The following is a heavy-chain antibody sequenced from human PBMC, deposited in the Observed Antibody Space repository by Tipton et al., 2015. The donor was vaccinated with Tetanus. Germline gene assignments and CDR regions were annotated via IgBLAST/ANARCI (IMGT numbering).Heavy chain of an antibody. J-gene: IGHJ2*01. CDR3: ARRRSAVLSGSYHWYFDL. D-gene: IGHD3-3*01. CDR2: INPADSET. V-gene: IGHV5-51*01. CDR1: GYNFATFW. Sequence: VQLVQSGAEVKKPGESLNISCKASGYNFATFWIGWVRQKPGQGLEWMGIINPADSETTYGPAFQGQVTISADKSVSTAYLHWSSLKASDTGMYYCARRRSAVLSGSYHWYFDLWGRGTRVTVSS.